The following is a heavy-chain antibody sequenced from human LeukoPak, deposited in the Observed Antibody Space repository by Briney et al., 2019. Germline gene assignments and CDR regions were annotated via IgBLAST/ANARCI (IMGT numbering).Heavy chain of an antibody. D-gene: IGHD2-2*02. Sequence: KPGGSLRLSCAASGFAFSSYGMHWVRQAPGKGLEGVAVIWFDGTNKYYADSVKGRFTISRDNSKNALYLQMNSLRAEDTAVYYRARRLYCSGTNCYTGPNAFDIWGQGTMVTVSS. J-gene: IGHJ3*02. CDR3: ARRLYCSGTNCYTGPNAFDI. V-gene: IGHV3-33*01. CDR1: GFAFSSYG. CDR2: IWFDGTNK.